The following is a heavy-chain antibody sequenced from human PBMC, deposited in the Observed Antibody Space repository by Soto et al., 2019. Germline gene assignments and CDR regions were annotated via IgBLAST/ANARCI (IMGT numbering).Heavy chain of an antibody. CDR3: AKDERRQLVGYFDL. CDR1: GITFGSRA. CDR2: ISGSGGST. D-gene: IGHD6-6*01. Sequence: EVQLLESGGDLIQPGGSLRLSCVASGITFGSRAMSWVRQAPGEGLEWVSTISGSGGSTYYADSVKGRFTISRDNSKNTLYLQMNSLRAEDTAVYYCAKDERRQLVGYFDLWGRGTLVTVSS. J-gene: IGHJ2*01. V-gene: IGHV3-23*01.